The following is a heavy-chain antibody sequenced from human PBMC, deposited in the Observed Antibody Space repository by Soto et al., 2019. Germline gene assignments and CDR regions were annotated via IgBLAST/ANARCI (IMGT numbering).Heavy chain of an antibody. D-gene: IGHD1-26*01. CDR3: MRVGCPGAYCTAGPFNEAVHD. CDR1: GFTFNTYG. Sequence: GGSLRLSCTTSGFTFNTYGMYWVRQAPGKGLEWVAIIWYDGSNKYYGDSVKGRFTISRDNSKNTLYLQMNSLRAEDTALYDCMRVGCPGAYCTAGPFNEAVHDWGQGTMVTVSS. CDR2: IWYDGSNK. V-gene: IGHV3-33*08. J-gene: IGHJ1*01.